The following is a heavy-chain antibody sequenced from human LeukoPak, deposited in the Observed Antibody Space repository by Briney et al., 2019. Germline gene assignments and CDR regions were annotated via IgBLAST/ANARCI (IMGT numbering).Heavy chain of an antibody. CDR3: ARVGIAGTTAGMDV. J-gene: IGHJ6*04. V-gene: IGHV3-33*01. CDR1: GFTFTIYG. CDR2: IWYDGSRK. Sequence: GGSLRLSCAASGFTFTIYGMHWVRQAPGKGLEWVAVIWYDGSRKYYADSVKGRFTISRDNSKNTLYLQMSSLRAEDTAVYYCARVGIAGTTAGMDVWGKGTTVTVSS. D-gene: IGHD1-7*01.